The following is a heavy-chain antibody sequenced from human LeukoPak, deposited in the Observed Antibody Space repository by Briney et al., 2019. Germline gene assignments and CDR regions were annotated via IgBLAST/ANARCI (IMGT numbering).Heavy chain of an antibody. CDR3: ASLFIAAAGTGLVHGY. CDR2: INPNSGGT. V-gene: IGHV1-2*02. Sequence: RASVKVSCKASGYTFTGYYMHWVRQAPGQGLEWMGWINPNSGGTNYAQKFQGRVTMTRDTSTSTVYMELSSLRSEDTAVYYCASLFIAAAGTGLVHGYWGQGTLVTVSS. CDR1: GYTFTGYY. J-gene: IGHJ4*02. D-gene: IGHD6-13*01.